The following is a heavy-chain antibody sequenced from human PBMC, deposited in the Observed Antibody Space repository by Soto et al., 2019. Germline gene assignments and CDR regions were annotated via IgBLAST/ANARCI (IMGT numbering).Heavy chain of an antibody. J-gene: IGHJ6*02. Sequence: QVQLVQSGAEVKKPGASVKVSCKASGYTFTSYAMHWVRQAPGQRLEWMGWINAGNGNTKYSQKFRGRVTITRDTSASTAYMELSSLRSEDTAVYYCARMGGSGWYYYYYGMDVWGQGTTVTVSS. D-gene: IGHD6-19*01. CDR1: GYTFTSYA. V-gene: IGHV1-3*01. CDR3: ARMGGSGWYYYYYGMDV. CDR2: INAGNGNT.